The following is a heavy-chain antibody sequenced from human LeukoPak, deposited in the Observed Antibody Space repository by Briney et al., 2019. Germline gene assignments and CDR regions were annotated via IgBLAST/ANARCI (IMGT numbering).Heavy chain of an antibody. V-gene: IGHV3-30*18. Sequence: GGSLRLSCAASGFTLRSHGMHWVRQAPGKGLEWVAVISYDESNKHYADSVKGRFTISRDTSRNTLYLQMDSLRAEDTALYYCAKDSSTGWYYFDYWGQGTVVTVSS. D-gene: IGHD2-2*01. CDR1: GFTLRSHG. CDR2: ISYDESNK. J-gene: IGHJ4*02. CDR3: AKDSSTGWYYFDY.